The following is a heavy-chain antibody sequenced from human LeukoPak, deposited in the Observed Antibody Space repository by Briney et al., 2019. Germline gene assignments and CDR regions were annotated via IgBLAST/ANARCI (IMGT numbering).Heavy chain of an antibody. D-gene: IGHD6-19*01. CDR3: ARIINGWYYFGY. CDR1: GYTFTDYY. Sequence: GSVKVSCKASGYTFTDYYIHWVRQAPGQGPEWMGRINPNSGGGTNYARKFQGRVTMTGDTSISTAYMELSRLRSDDTAVYYCARIINGWYYFGYWGQGTLVTVSS. CDR2: INPNSGGGT. J-gene: IGHJ4*02. V-gene: IGHV1-2*06.